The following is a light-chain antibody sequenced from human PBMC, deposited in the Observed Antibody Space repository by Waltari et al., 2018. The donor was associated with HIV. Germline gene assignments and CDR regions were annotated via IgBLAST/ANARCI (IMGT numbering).Light chain of an antibody. J-gene: IGKJ2*01. CDR3: QQYGSSPGT. V-gene: IGKV3-20*01. Sequence: SSRASQSVSRSYVAWHQQKPGQAPRLLIYGASSRASGIPDRFSGSGSGTDFTLTISRLEPEDFAVYYCQQYGSSPGTFGQGTKLEIK. CDR2: GAS. CDR1: QSVSRSY.